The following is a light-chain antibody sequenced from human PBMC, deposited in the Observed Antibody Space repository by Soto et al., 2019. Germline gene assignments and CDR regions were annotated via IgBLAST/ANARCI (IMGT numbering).Light chain of an antibody. CDR1: SRDIGGYDF. CDR3: GSNLGLNTYV. J-gene: IGLJ1*01. CDR2: NVN. V-gene: IGLV2-8*01. Sequence: QSVLTQPPSASGSPGQAVTISCTGTSRDIGGYDFVSWYQVRPGEAPQLIIYNVNGRPSGVPRRFSGSKSGNTASLTVSGLQAVDEADYQCGSNLGLNTYVFGTGTKVTVL.